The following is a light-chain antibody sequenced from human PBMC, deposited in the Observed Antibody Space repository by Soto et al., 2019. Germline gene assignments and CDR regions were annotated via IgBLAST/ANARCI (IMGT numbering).Light chain of an antibody. CDR1: QSVSSN. J-gene: IGKJ5*01. V-gene: IGKV3-15*01. CDR3: QQYNNWPPIT. CDR2: GAS. Sequence: RVMTQSPATLSVSPGERATLSCRASQSVSSNLAWYQQKPGQAPRLLIYGASTRATGIPARFSGSGSGPEFTLPISSHQSEDFAVYYCQQYNNWPPITFGQGTRLEIK.